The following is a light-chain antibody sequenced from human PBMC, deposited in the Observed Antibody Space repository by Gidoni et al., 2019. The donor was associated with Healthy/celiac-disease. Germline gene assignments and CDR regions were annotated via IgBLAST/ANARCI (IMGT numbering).Light chain of an antibody. J-gene: IGKJ3*01. V-gene: IGKV3-20*01. CDR3: QQYCSSRFT. Sequence: EHVSTQSPGTLSLSPGESATLTCRASKGVSSSYLAWYQQKPGQAPRLLIYGASSRATGIPARFSGSGSGTDFTLTISRLEPEDFAVYSCQQYCSSRFTFGPGTKVDIK. CDR1: KGVSSSY. CDR2: GAS.